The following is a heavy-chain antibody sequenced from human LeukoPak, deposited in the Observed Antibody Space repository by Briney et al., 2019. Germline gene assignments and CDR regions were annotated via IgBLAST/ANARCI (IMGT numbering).Heavy chain of an antibody. CDR2: IYSGGST. J-gene: IGHJ3*02. Sequence: PGGSLRLSCAASGFTVSSNYMSWVRQAPGRGLEWVSVIYSGGSTYYADSVKGRFTISRDNSKNTLFLQMNSLRAGDTAVYYCVKEQTFFGVVMDIWGQGTMVTASS. D-gene: IGHD3-3*01. CDR1: GFTVSSNY. CDR3: VKEQTFFGVVMDI. V-gene: IGHV3-66*01.